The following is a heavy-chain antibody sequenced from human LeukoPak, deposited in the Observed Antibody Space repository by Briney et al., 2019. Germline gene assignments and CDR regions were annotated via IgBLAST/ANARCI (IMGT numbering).Heavy chain of an antibody. J-gene: IGHJ5*02. D-gene: IGHD6-13*01. Sequence: KPSETLSLTCTVSGGSISSYYWSWIRQPPGKGLEWLGYIYYSGSTNYNPSLKSRVTISVDTSKNQFSLKLSSVTAADTAVYYCAGELLATWEGSSWYSHWFDPWGQGTLVTVSS. CDR1: GGSISSYY. CDR3: AGELLATWEGSSWYSHWFDP. CDR2: IYYSGST. V-gene: IGHV4-59*01.